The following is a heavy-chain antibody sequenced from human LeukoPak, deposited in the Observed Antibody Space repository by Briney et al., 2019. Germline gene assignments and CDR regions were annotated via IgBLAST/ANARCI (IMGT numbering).Heavy chain of an antibody. Sequence: PSGTLSLTCAVSGGSISSSNWWSWVRQPPGKGLEWIGEIYHSGSTNYNPSLKSRVTISVDTSKNQFSLKLSSVTAADTAVYYCARDPIAAAGVFDPWGQGTLVTVSS. CDR1: GGSISSSNW. J-gene: IGHJ5*02. D-gene: IGHD6-13*01. V-gene: IGHV4-4*02. CDR3: ARDPIAAAGVFDP. CDR2: IYHSGST.